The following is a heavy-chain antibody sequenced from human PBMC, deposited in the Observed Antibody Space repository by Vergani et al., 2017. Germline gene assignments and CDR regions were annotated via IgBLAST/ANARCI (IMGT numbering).Heavy chain of an antibody. Sequence: VQLVESGGGLVKPGGSLSLSCAASGFTFSSYSMSWIRQAPGKGLEWVSYISRSGNTIYYADSVKGRFTISRDNAKNSVYLQMNSLRAEDTAVYYCAKAKIAARPGWFDPWGQGTLVTVSS. CDR3: AKAKIAARPGWFDP. J-gene: IGHJ5*02. CDR2: ISRSGNTI. D-gene: IGHD6-6*01. V-gene: IGHV3-11*01. CDR1: GFTFSSYS.